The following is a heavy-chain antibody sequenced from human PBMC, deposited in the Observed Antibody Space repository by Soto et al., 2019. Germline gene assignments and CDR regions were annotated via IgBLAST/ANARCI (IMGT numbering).Heavy chain of an antibody. CDR2: IYPGDSDT. V-gene: IGHV5-51*01. D-gene: IGHD6-6*01. CDR1: GYSFASYW. CDR3: ARTRSFTLGFYYDGMDV. Sequence: PGESLKISCQGSGYSFASYWIGWVRQMPGKDLEWMGIIYPGDSDTRYSPSFQGQVTISADKSLRTARLQWTSLKASDTALYYCARTRSFTLGFYYDGMDVWGQGTTVTVSS. J-gene: IGHJ6*02.